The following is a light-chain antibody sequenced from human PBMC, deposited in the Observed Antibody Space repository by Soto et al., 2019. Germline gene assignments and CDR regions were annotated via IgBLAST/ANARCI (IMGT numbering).Light chain of an antibody. CDR3: YSYTASDIWV. J-gene: IGLJ3*02. CDR1: SGDIGASNY. CDR2: EVT. Sequence: QSVLTQPASVSGSPGQSITISCSGTSGDIGASNYVSWYQQFPGKAPKLMISEVTNRPSGVPDRFSGSKSGNTASLTISGLQADDEADYFCYSYTASDIWVFGGGTKLTVL. V-gene: IGLV2-14*01.